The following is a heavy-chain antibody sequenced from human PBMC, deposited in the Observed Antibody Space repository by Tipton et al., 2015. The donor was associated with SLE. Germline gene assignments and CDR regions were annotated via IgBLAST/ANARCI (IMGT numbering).Heavy chain of an antibody. Sequence: QLVQSGAEVKKPGESLKISCTVSGYTFANFWISWVRQTPEKGLEWMGIIYPGDSDTRYSQSFQGQVTISADKAISAAYLQWGSLKASDTAMYYCARGLQLWDPNNCFDPWGRGTLVTVSS. CDR2: IYPGDSDT. V-gene: IGHV5-51*01. J-gene: IGHJ5*02. CDR3: ARGLQLWDPNNCFDP. D-gene: IGHD5-18*01. CDR1: GYTFANFW.